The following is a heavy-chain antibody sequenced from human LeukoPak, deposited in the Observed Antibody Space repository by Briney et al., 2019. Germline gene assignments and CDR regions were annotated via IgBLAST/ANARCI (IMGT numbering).Heavy chain of an antibody. D-gene: IGHD3-22*01. CDR3: AVSGYYYHY. V-gene: IGHV3-23*01. CDR1: GFTFSSXX. J-gene: IGHJ4*02. Sequence: ASGFTFSSXXXXXVRQXPGKGLEWVSARSGSGGRTYYQNSVKARFPISRDNSKNPLYLQMNSLRAEDTAVYYCAVSGYYYHYWGQGTLVTVSS. CDR2: RSGSGGRT.